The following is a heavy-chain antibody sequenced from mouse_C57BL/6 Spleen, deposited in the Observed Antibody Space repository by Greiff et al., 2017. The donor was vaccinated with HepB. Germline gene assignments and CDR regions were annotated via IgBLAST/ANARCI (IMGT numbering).Heavy chain of an antibody. V-gene: IGHV1-5*01. Sequence: VQLQQSGTVLARPGASVKMSCKTSGYTFTSYWMHWVKQRPGQGLEWIGAIYPGNSDTSYNQKFKGKAKLTAVTSASTAYMELSSLTNEDSAVYYCTRVNYYGSSYEGLGWYFDVWGTGTTVTVSS. CDR3: TRVNYYGSSYEGLGWYFDV. J-gene: IGHJ1*03. D-gene: IGHD1-1*01. CDR2: IYPGNSDT. CDR1: GYTFTSYW.